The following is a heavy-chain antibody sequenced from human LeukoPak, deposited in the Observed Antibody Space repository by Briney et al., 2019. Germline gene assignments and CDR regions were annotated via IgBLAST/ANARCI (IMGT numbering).Heavy chain of an antibody. V-gene: IGHV3-30*19. Sequence: PGGSLRLSCAASGFTFSSYGMHWVRQAPGKGLEWVAVISYDGSNKYYADSVKGRFTISRDNSKNTLYLQMNSLRAEDTAVYYCAREEGTGTTPLRGGYMDVWGKGTTVTVSS. D-gene: IGHD1-7*01. CDR2: ISYDGSNK. J-gene: IGHJ6*03. CDR1: GFTFSSYG. CDR3: AREEGTGTTPLRGGYMDV.